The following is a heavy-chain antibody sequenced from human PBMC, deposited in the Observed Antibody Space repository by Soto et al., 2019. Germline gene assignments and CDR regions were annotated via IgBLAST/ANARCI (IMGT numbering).Heavy chain of an antibody. Sequence: GGSLRLSCVASGFTFSSYWMSWVRQAPGKGLEWVANIKQDGSEKYYVDSVKGRFTISRDNAKNSLYLQMNSLRAEDTAVYYCARDLGYCSGGSCRYPYFDYWGQGTLVTVSS. J-gene: IGHJ4*02. CDR3: ARDLGYCSGGSCRYPYFDY. D-gene: IGHD2-15*01. CDR2: IKQDGSEK. V-gene: IGHV3-7*01. CDR1: GFTFSSYW.